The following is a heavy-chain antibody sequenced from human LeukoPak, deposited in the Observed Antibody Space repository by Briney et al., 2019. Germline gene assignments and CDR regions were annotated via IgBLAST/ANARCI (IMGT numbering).Heavy chain of an antibody. CDR1: GGSFSGYY. D-gene: IGHD3-10*01. Sequence: SETLSLTCAVYGGSFSGYYWSWIRQPPGKGLEWIGEINHSGSTNYNLSLKSRVTISVDTSKNQFSLKLSSVTAADTAVYYCARGQFYGSGSYPTYYYYYYGMDVWGQGTTVTVSS. V-gene: IGHV4-34*01. J-gene: IGHJ6*02. CDR3: ARGQFYGSGSYPTYYYYYYGMDV. CDR2: INHSGST.